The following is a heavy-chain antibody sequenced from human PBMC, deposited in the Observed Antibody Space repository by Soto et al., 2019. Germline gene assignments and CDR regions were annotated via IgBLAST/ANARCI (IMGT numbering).Heavy chain of an antibody. CDR2: INHSGST. CDR3: ARGWQLVPFDY. CDR1: GGSFSAYY. J-gene: IGHJ4*02. Sequence: QVQLQQWGAGLLKPSETLSLTCAVYGGSFSAYYWSWIRQPPGKGLEWIGEINHSGSTNYNPSLKSRVTISPDTSKNQVSLKLTSVTAADTAVYYCARGWQLVPFDYWGQGTLVTVSS. D-gene: IGHD6-13*01. V-gene: IGHV4-34*01.